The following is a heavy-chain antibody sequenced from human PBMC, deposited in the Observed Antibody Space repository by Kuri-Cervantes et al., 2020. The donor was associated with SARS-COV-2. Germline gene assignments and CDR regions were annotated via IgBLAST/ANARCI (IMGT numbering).Heavy chain of an antibody. J-gene: IGHJ6*03. CDR2: ISYDGSNK. CDR3: AGRGHSYGYEGYYYYMDV. D-gene: IGHD5-18*01. V-gene: IGHV3-30-3*01. Sequence: GGSLRLSCAASGFTFSSYAMHWVRQAPGKGLEWVAVISYDGSNKYYADSVKGRFTISRDNSKNTLYLQMNSLRAEDTAVYYCAGRGHSYGYEGYYYYMDVWGKGTTVTVSS. CDR1: GFTFSSYA.